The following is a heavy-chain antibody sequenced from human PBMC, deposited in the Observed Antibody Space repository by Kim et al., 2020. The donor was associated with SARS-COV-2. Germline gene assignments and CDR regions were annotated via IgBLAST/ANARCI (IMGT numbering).Heavy chain of an antibody. D-gene: IGHD1-26*01. CDR3: ARGNTAYYG. J-gene: IGHJ4*02. V-gene: IGHV3-74*01. Sequence: RITRYADPVKGRFPSSRDNAKKSLFLQMNSLRAEDTAMYYCARGNTAYYGWGQGTLVTVSS. CDR2: RIT.